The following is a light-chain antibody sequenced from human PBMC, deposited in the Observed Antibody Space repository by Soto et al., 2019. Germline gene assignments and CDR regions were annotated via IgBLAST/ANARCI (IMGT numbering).Light chain of an antibody. CDR3: QQCDNLPYT. V-gene: IGKV1-33*01. CDR1: QDINNY. CDR2: DAS. J-gene: IGKJ2*01. Sequence: DVLMTQSPSSLSASVGDRVTITCQASQDINNYLNWYQQKPGKAPKLLIYDASNLETGVPLRFSGGGSGTEFTFAISSLQPEDIATYYCQQCDNLPYTFGQGTKLEMK.